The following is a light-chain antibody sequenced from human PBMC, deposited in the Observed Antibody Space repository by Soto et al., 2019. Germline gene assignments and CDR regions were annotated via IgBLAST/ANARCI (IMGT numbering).Light chain of an antibody. CDR1: QSVSRN. Sequence: VVLTQSPGTLSLSPGERATLSCRASQSVSRNYLAWYQQKPGQAPRLLIYATFSRATGIPARFSGSGSGTEFTLTISSLQTEDFAVYYCQQYNKWPPLTFGGGTKVEIK. V-gene: IGKV3D-15*01. J-gene: IGKJ4*01. CDR2: ATF. CDR3: QQYNKWPPLT.